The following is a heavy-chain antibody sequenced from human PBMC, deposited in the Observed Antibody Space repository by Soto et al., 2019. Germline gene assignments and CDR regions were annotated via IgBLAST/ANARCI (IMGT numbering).Heavy chain of an antibody. V-gene: IGHV4-59*01. Sequence: PSETLSLTCTVSGGSISSYYWSWIRQPPGKGLEWIGYIYYSGSTNYNPSLKSRVTISVDTSKNQFSLKLSSVTAADTAVYYCARVSGVLNFLHYFDYWGQGTMVTVSS. D-gene: IGHD3-3*01. CDR2: IYYSGST. CDR1: GGSISSYY. CDR3: ARVSGVLNFLHYFDY. J-gene: IGHJ4*02.